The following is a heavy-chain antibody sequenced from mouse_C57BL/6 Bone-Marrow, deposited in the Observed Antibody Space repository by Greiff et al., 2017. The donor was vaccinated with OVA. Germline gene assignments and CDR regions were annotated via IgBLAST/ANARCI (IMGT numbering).Heavy chain of an antibody. CDR3: ARRGDYYGNCNYFDY. Sequence: QVQLKESGPELVKPGASVKISCKASGYAFSSSWMNWVKQRPGKGLEWIGRIYPGDGDTNYNGKFKGKATLTADKSSSTAYIQLSSLTSEDSAVYFCARRGDYYGNCNYFDYWGQGTTLTVSS. V-gene: IGHV1-82*01. CDR1: GYAFSSSW. D-gene: IGHD2-1*01. J-gene: IGHJ2*01. CDR2: IYPGDGDT.